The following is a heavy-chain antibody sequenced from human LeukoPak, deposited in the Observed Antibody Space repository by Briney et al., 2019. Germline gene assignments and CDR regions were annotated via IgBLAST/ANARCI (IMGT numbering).Heavy chain of an antibody. CDR2: IIPIVGIT. J-gene: IGHJ6*02. CDR1: GGTFSSYA. D-gene: IGHD3-10*01. V-gene: IGHV1-69*04. CDR3: ARGLHFTMVRGGTTNYYYGMDV. Sequence: SVKVSCKASGGTFSSYAISWVRQAPGQGLEWLGRIIPIVGITNYAQKFQGRVTIIADNSTRTAYMELSSLTSEDTAVYYCARGLHFTMVRGGTTNYYYGMDVWGQGTSVTVSS.